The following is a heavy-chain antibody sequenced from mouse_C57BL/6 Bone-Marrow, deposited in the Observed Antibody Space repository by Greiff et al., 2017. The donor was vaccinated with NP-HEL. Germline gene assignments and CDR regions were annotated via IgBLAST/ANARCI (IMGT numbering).Heavy chain of an antibody. J-gene: IGHJ3*01. CDR3: TTPYYYGSSSWFAY. CDR1: GFNIKDDY. V-gene: IGHV14-4*01. D-gene: IGHD1-1*01. Sequence: VQLKESGAELVRPGASVKLSCTASGFNIKDDYMHWVKQRPEQGLEWIGWIDPENGDTEYASKFQGKATITADTSSNTAYLQLSSLTSEDTAVYYGTTPYYYGSSSWFAYWGQGTLVTVSA. CDR2: IDPENGDT.